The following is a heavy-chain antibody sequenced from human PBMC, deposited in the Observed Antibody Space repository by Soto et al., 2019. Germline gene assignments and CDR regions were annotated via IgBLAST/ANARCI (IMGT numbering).Heavy chain of an antibody. CDR3: ARDHLEGTWSAP. Sequence: PSETLSLTCAVSGGSISRGGYSWSWIRPPPGKGLEWIGYIYHSGSTYYNPSLKSRGTISVDKSKNQFSLKRTSLTAADTAVYSGARDHLEGTWSAPGGQGTLVTVSS. CDR1: GGSISRGGYS. CDR2: IYHSGST. D-gene: IGHD3-10*01. J-gene: IGHJ5*02. V-gene: IGHV4-30-2*01.